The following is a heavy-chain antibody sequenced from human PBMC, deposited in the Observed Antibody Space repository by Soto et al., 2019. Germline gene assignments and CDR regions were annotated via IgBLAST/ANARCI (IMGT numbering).Heavy chain of an antibody. CDR2: IKQGGNEK. V-gene: IGHV3-7*01. Sequence: GGSLRLSCAASGFSFSTYLMSWVRQAPGKGLEWVANIKQGGNEKFYVDSVKGLFTISRDNDKKSLYLQMDSLRVEDTAVYYCVGALTYEVPYYYYGMDVWGQGTTVTVSS. D-gene: IGHD3-16*01. CDR3: VGALTYEVPYYYYGMDV. CDR1: GFSFSTYL. J-gene: IGHJ6*02.